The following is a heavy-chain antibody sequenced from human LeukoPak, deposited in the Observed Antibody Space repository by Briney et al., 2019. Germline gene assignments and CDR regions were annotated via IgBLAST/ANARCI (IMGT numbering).Heavy chain of an antibody. V-gene: IGHV4-59*01. Sequence: PSETLSLTCTVSGGSIGSYYWSWIRQPPGKRLEWIGFIYYTGSTNYNPSLESRVTISIDTSKNQFSLKLSSVTAADTAVYYCARERQWLPDYWGQGTLVTVSS. D-gene: IGHD5-24*01. CDR3: ARERQWLPDY. CDR2: IYYTGST. J-gene: IGHJ4*02. CDR1: GGSIGSYY.